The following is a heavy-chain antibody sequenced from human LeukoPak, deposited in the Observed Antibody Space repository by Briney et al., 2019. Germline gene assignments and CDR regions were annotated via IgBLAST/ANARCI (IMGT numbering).Heavy chain of an antibody. V-gene: IGHV3-23*01. Sequence: PGGSLRLSCAASGFSFSSYAMSWVRQTPGKGLEWVSAISGSGGNTYYADSVRGRFTISRDHSRTTLYLQMNSLRAEDTAVYYCAKDAVGYSYGWVWGQGTLVTVSS. J-gene: IGHJ4*02. D-gene: IGHD5-18*01. CDR3: AKDAVGYSYGWV. CDR1: GFSFSSYA. CDR2: ISGSGGNT.